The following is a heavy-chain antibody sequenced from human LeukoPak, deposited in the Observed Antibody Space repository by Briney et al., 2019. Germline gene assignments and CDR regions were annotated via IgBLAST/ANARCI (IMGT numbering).Heavy chain of an antibody. CDR1: GFTFSGSW. Sequence: GGSLRLSCAVSGFTFSGSWMTWVRQAPGRGLEWVANIDPDGNTKNYLDSVKGRFTISRDNARNSLYLQLNSLRAEDTSVYYCARDPAYGAFDYWGQGTLVTVSS. V-gene: IGHV3-7*01. D-gene: IGHD4-17*01. CDR2: IDPDGNTK. J-gene: IGHJ4*02. CDR3: ARDPAYGAFDY.